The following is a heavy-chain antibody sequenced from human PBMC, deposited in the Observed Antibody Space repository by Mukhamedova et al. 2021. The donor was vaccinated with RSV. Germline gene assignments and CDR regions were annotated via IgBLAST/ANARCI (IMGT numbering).Heavy chain of an antibody. V-gene: IGHV3-13*01. CDR2: IGTAGDT. D-gene: IGHD4-17*01. CDR3: AKGGPYGDYGDYYYGMDV. CDR1: YD. Sequence: YDMHWVRQATGKGLEWVSAIGTAGDTYYPGSVKGRFTISRENAKNSLYLQMNSLRAGDTAVYYCAKGGPYGDYGDYYYGMDVWGQ. J-gene: IGHJ6*02.